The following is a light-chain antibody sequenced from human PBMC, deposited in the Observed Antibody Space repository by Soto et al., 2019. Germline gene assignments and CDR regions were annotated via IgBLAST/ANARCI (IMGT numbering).Light chain of an antibody. CDR1: QSINNW. Sequence: DIRMTQSRSTLSSSVADRVAITCRASQSINNWLAWYQLKPGKAPKLLIYDASTLESGVPSRFSGSGSGTEFTLTISSLQPDDFATYYCQQYASYSPTFGQGTKVDIK. V-gene: IGKV1-5*01. J-gene: IGKJ1*01. CDR3: QQYASYSPT. CDR2: DAS.